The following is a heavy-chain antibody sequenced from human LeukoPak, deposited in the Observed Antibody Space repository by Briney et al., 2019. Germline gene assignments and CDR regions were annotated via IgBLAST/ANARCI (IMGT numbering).Heavy chain of an antibody. D-gene: IGHD6-19*01. CDR2: ISAYNGNT. J-gene: IGHJ4*02. V-gene: IGHV1-18*01. CDR3: ARVPILIFSGWYGFDY. CDR1: GYTFTSYG. Sequence: ASVKVSCKASGYTFTSYGISWVRQARGQGLEWMGWISAYNGNTNYAQKLQGRVTMTTDTSTSTAYMELRSLRSDDTAVYYCARVPILIFSGWYGFDYWGQGTLVTVSS.